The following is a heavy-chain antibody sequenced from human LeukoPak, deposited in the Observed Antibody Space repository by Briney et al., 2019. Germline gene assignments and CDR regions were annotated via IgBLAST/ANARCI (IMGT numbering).Heavy chain of an antibody. CDR1: GYTFTSYG. D-gene: IGHD3-22*01. CDR3: ARDSYYYDSTGSDAFDI. J-gene: IGHJ3*02. Sequence: ASVKVSCKASGYTFTSYGISWVRQAPGQGLEWMGWISAYNGNTNYAQKLQGRVTMTTDTSTSTAYMELRSLRSDDTAAYYCARDSYYYDSTGSDAFDIWGQGTMVTVSS. CDR2: ISAYNGNT. V-gene: IGHV1-18*01.